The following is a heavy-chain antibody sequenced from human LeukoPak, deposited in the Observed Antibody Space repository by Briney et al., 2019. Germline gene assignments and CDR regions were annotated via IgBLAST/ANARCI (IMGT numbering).Heavy chain of an antibody. CDR1: GFTFSSYS. CDR2: ISSSSSNI. V-gene: IGHV3-48*04. J-gene: IGHJ4*02. D-gene: IGHD6-19*01. Sequence: GGSLRLSCAASGFTFSSYSMNWVRQAPGKGLEWVSYISSSSSNIYYADSVKGRFTISRDNAKNSLYLQMNSLRAEDTAVYYCAAIDSSGVFDYWGQGTLVTVSS. CDR3: AAIDSSGVFDY.